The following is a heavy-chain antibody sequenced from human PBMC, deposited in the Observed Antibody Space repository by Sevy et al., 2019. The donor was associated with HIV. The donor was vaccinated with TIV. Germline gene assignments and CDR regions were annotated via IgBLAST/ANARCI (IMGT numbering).Heavy chain of an antibody. CDR1: GYTFTSYY. CDR2: INPSGGTT. J-gene: IGHJ6*02. D-gene: IGHD4-17*01. Sequence: ASVKVSCKASGYTFTSYYMHWVRQAPGQGLEWMGMINPSGGTTSYAQKFQGRVTMTRDTSTSTVYMELSSLRSEDTDVYYCARVEFYGDYPEYYGMDVWGQGTTVTVSS. CDR3: ARVEFYGDYPEYYGMDV. V-gene: IGHV1-46*01.